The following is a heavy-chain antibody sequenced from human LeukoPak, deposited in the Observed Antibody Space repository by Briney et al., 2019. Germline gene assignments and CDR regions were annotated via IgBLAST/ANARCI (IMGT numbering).Heavy chain of an antibody. J-gene: IGHJ6*03. CDR3: ASRARPGYYYCMDV. V-gene: IGHV4-34*01. CDR2: INHSGST. CDR1: GGSFSNYY. D-gene: IGHD2-2*01. Sequence: PSETLSLTCAVYGGSFSNYYWTWIRQPPGKGLEWIGEINHSGSTNYNPSFRSRVTISVDTSKNQFSLKLRSVTAADTAVYYCASRARPGYYYCMDVWGKGTTVTVSS.